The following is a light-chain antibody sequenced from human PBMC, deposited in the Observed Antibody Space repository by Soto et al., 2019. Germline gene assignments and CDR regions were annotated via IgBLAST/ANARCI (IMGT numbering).Light chain of an antibody. CDR3: QQYNSWPPIT. J-gene: IGKJ5*01. Sequence: VGTKSPDTLNVSPGEGATLSCRASQSVRPMLAWYQQKPGQAPRLLIYGASTRATGIPDRFSGSGSGTEFTLTISSLQPDDFAIYYCQQYNSWPPITFGQGTRLEIK. V-gene: IGKV3-15*01. CDR1: QSVRPM. CDR2: GAS.